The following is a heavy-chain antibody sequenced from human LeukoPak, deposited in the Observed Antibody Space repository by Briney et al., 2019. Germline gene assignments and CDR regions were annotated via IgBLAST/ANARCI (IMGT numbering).Heavy chain of an antibody. CDR3: ARVRITMVRGVITDY. D-gene: IGHD3-10*01. CDR2: ISSSSSYI. J-gene: IGHJ4*02. V-gene: IGHV3-21*01. Sequence: GGSLRLSCAASGFTFSSYSMNWVRQAPGRGLEWVSSISSSSSYIYYADSVKGRFTISRDNAKNSLYLQMHSLRAEDTAVYYCARVRITMVRGVITDYWGQGTLVTVSS. CDR1: GFTFSSYS.